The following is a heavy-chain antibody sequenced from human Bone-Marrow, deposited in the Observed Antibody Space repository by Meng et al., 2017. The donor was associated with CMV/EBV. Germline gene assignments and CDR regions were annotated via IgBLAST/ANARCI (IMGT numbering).Heavy chain of an antibody. J-gene: IGHJ3*02. CDR2: INHSGST. CDR1: GGSFSGYY. V-gene: IGHV4-34*01. Sequence: SETLSLTCAVYGGSFSGYYWSWIRQPPGKGLEWIGEINHSGSTNYNPSLKSRVTISVDTSKNQFSLKLSSVTAADTAVYYCARGDAFDIWGQGTMVTVSS. CDR3: ARGDAFDI.